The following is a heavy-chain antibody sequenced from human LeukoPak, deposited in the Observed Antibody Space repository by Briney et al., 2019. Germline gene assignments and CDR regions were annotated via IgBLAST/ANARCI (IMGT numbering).Heavy chain of an antibody. CDR1: GFTFSGSA. V-gene: IGHV3-73*01. CDR2: IRSKANSYAT. CDR3: TREGSGWYVDY. D-gene: IGHD6-19*01. J-gene: IGHJ4*02. Sequence: GGSLRLSCAASGFTFSGSAMHGVRQASGKGLEWVGRIRSKANSYATAYAASVKGRFTISRDDSKNTAYLQMNSLKTEDTAVYYCTREGSGWYVDYWGQGTLVTVSS.